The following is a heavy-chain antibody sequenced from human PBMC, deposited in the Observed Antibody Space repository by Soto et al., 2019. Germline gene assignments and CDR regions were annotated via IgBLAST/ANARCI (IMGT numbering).Heavy chain of an antibody. CDR1: GFTFSSYA. CDR2: ISGSGGST. Sequence: EVQLLESGGGLVQPGGSLRLSCAASGFTFSSYAMSWVRQAPGKGLEWVSAISGSGGSTYYADSVKGRFTISRDNSKSTLYLQMNSLRAEDTAVYYCAKTVTRRDEYFDYWGQGTLVTVSS. CDR3: AKTVTRRDEYFDY. J-gene: IGHJ4*02. D-gene: IGHD4-4*01. V-gene: IGHV3-23*01.